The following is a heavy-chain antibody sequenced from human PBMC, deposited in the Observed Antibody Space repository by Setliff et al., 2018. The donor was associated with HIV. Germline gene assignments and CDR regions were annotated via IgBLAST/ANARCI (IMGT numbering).Heavy chain of an antibody. CDR2: FIPMFGIT. V-gene: IGHV1-69*13. CDR1: GYTFTNYY. Sequence: SVKVSCKASGYTFTNYYMHWVRQAPGQGLEWMGGFIPMFGITQYAPKFQGSVTTTADESTSTVYMELNSLRSEDTAVYYCARQKASEYSSSFWFDPWGQGTLVTVSS. J-gene: IGHJ5*02. CDR3: ARQKASEYSSSFWFDP. D-gene: IGHD6-6*01.